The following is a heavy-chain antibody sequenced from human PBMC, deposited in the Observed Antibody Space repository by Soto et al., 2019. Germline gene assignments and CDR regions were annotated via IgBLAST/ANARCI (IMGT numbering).Heavy chain of an antibody. J-gene: IGHJ4*02. Sequence: QVQLVQSGAEVKKPGASVKVSCKASGYTFTSYAMHWVRQAPGQRLEWMGWINTDNGNTKNSPKFQDRVTITRDTSASPAYMELSSLRSEDTAVYFCARDIAVAATQALDYWGQGTLVTVSS. CDR3: ARDIAVAATQALDY. CDR1: GYTFTSYA. V-gene: IGHV1-3*04. CDR2: INTDNGNT. D-gene: IGHD6-19*01.